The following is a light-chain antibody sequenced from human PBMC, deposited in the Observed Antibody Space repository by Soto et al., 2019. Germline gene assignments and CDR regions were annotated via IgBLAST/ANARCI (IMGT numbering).Light chain of an antibody. Sequence: QSVLIQPPSASGTPGQRVTIACSGSSSNIGSNSVNWYQQLPGAAPKLLIYGNDRRPSGVPDRFSGSKSGTSASLAISGLQSADEADYSCAAWDDSLNSPVFGGGTKLNVL. J-gene: IGLJ3*02. CDR1: SSNIGSNS. CDR3: AAWDDSLNSPV. CDR2: GND. V-gene: IGLV1-44*01.